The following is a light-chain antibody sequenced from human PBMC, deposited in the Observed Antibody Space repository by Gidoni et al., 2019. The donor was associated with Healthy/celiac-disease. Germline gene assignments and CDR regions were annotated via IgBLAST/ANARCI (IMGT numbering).Light chain of an antibody. CDR2: KAS. Sequence: DSQMTHYPSTLSASVVDRVTITCRASQSISSWLDCYQQKPEKGPELLIYKASSLESGVPSRFSGSGSGTEFTLTTSSLQPDDFATYYCQQHNSYSPYTFXQXTKLXIK. CDR1: QSISSW. J-gene: IGKJ2*01. V-gene: IGKV1-5*03. CDR3: QQHNSYSPYT.